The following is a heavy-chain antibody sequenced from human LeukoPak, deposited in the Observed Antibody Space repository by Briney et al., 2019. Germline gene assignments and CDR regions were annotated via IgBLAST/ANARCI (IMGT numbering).Heavy chain of an antibody. V-gene: IGHV1-46*01. Sequence: ASVKVSCKASGYTFTSYYMHWVRQAPGQGLEWMGIINPSGGSTSYAQKFQGRVTITADKSTSTAYMELSSLRSEDTAVYYCARDFPNELGYCTNGVCPYYYYGMDVWGQGTTVTVSS. CDR3: ARDFPNELGYCTNGVCPYYYYGMDV. D-gene: IGHD2-8*01. CDR2: INPSGGST. J-gene: IGHJ6*02. CDR1: GYTFTSYY.